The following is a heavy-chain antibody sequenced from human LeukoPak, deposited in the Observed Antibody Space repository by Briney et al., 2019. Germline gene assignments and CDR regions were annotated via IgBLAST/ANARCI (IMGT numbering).Heavy chain of an antibody. V-gene: IGHV3-48*01. CDR2: ISSSSSTI. CDR3: ARENTFGGVIVIPGYFDY. CDR1: GFTFSSYS. D-gene: IGHD3-16*02. Sequence: PGGSLRLSCAASGFTFSSYSMNWVRQAPGKGLEWVSYISSSSSTIYYADSVKGRFTISRDNAKNSLYLQMNSLRAEDTAVYYCARENTFGGVIVIPGYFDYWGQGTLVTVSS. J-gene: IGHJ4*02.